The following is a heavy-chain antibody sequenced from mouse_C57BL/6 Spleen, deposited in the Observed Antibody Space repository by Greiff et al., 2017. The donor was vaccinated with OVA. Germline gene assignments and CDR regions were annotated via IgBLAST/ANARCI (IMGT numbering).Heavy chain of an antibody. Sequence: EVKLMESGEGLVKPGGSLKLSCAASGFTFSSYAMSWVRQTPEKRLEWVAYISSGGDYIYYADTVKGRFTISRDNARNTLYLQMSSLKSEDTAMDYCTRDNGFYAMDYWGQGTSVTVSS. CDR1: GFTFSSYA. CDR3: TRDNGFYAMDY. J-gene: IGHJ4*01. CDR2: ISSGGDYI. V-gene: IGHV5-9-1*02.